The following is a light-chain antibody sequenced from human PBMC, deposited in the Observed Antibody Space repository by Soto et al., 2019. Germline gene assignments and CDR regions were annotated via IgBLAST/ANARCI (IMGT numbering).Light chain of an antibody. CDR2: GTS. CDR3: QQFYYYPHT. V-gene: IGKV1-39*01. Sequence: EIQMTQSPASLSASVGERVTLTCRASHTIATYLNWYQQKVGKVPEVLIYGTSTLQPGVPSRFTGSGYGTDFTLTINNVQPEDFATYYCQQFYYYPHTFGQGTKLEVK. J-gene: IGKJ2*01. CDR1: HTIATY.